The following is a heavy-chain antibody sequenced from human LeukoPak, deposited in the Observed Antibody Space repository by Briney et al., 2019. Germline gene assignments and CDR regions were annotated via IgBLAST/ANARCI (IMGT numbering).Heavy chain of an antibody. CDR2: IIPILGIA. CDR3: ARRAPEVGDDAFDI. Sequence: SVKVSCKASGGTFSSYAISWVRQAPGQGLEWMGRIIPILGIANYAQKFQGRVTITADKSTSTAYMELSSLRSEDTAVYYCARRAPEVGDDAFDIWGQGTMVTVSS. CDR1: GGTFSSYA. J-gene: IGHJ3*02. V-gene: IGHV1-69*04. D-gene: IGHD1-26*01.